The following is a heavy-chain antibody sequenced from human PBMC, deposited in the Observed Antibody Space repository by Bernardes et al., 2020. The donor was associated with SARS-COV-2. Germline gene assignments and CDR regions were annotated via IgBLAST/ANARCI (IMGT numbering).Heavy chain of an antibody. J-gene: IGHJ3*02. D-gene: IGHD3-10*01. Sequence: GGSLRLSCAASGFTFSSYAMSWVRQAPGKGLEWVSSISSSGGSTYYADSVKGRITFSRDNSRNTLYLQMNTLRAEDTAVYYCAKFGRSGTWYDAFDIWGQGTMVTVSS. CDR1: GFTFSSYA. CDR2: ISSSGGST. CDR3: AKFGRSGTWYDAFDI. V-gene: IGHV3-23*01.